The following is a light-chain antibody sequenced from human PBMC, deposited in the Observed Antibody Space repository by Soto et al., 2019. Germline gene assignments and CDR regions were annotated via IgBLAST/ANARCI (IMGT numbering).Light chain of an antibody. CDR1: SGDVGHYNY. V-gene: IGLV2-14*01. CDR2: EVS. Sequence: QSALTQPASVSGSPGQSITISCTGSSGDVGHYNYVSWYQQHPGKAPKLMIYEVSNRPSGFSNRVSGSNSGNTASLIISGLQAEDEADYYCTSYTTSRIWVFGGGTKVTVL. J-gene: IGLJ3*02. CDR3: TSYTTSRIWV.